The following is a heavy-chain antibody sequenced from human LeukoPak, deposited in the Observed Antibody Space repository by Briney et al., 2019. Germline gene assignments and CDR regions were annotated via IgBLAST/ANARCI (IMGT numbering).Heavy chain of an antibody. Sequence: ASVKVSCKASGYTFTSYYMHWVRQAPGQGLEWMGIINPSGGSTSYAQKFQGRVTMTRDTSTSTVYMELSSLRSEDTAVYYCARDVWDCSSTSCYDRPSQTWFAPWAREPWSPSPQ. CDR2: INPSGGST. CDR3: ARDVWDCSSTSCYDRPSQTWFAP. V-gene: IGHV1-46*01. CDR1: GYTFTSYY. J-gene: IGHJ5*02. D-gene: IGHD2-2*01.